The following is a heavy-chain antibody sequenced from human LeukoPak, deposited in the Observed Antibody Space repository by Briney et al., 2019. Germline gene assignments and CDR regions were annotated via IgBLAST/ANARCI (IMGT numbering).Heavy chain of an antibody. CDR2: INTNTGNP. Sequence: ASVKVSCKASGYTFTSYAMNWVRQAPGQGLEWMGWINTNTGNPTYAQGFTGRFVFSLDTSVSTAYLQISSLKAEDTAVYYCARGVSHCYDSSGYYFDYWGQGTLVTVSS. V-gene: IGHV7-4-1*02. D-gene: IGHD3-22*01. CDR1: GYTFTSYA. CDR3: ARGVSHCYDSSGYYFDY. J-gene: IGHJ4*02.